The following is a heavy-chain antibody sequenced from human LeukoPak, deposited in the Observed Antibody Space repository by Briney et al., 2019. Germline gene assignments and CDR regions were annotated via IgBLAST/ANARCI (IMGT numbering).Heavy chain of an antibody. J-gene: IGHJ3*02. CDR1: GYTFTGYY. CDR2: SHPNSGDT. V-gene: IGHV1-2*02. Sequence: ASVTVSCKASGYTFTGYYLHWVRQAPGPGLEWMGLSHPNSGDTNHSQRFQGRLTMTRDTSISTAYMEVSRLRSDDTAMYYCARDLDYGDYHPMGAFDIWGQGTMVTVSS. D-gene: IGHD4-17*01. CDR3: ARDLDYGDYHPMGAFDI.